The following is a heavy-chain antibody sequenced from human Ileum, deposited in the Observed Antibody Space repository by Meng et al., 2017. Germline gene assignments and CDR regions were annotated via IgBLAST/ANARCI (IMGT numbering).Heavy chain of an antibody. CDR2: IIPILGIA. J-gene: IGHJ4*02. V-gene: IGHV1-69*02. D-gene: IGHD3-22*01. CDR1: GGTFGSYT. CDR3: ARNTNYYDSSGYYYY. Sequence: AAKVSCKASGGTFGSYTISWVRQAPGQGLEWRGRIIPILGIANYAQKFQGRVTITADKSSSTAFIELSSLRSEDTAVYYCARNTNYYDSSGYYYYWGQGTLVTVSS.